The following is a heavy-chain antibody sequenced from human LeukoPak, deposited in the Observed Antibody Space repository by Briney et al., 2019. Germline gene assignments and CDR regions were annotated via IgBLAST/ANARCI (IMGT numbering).Heavy chain of an antibody. Sequence: PGGSLRLSCAASGFNFSSYSMNWVRQAPGKGLEWVSYISSDSRTIYYPDSVKGRFTSSRDNAKNSLYLQMKSLRDEDTAVYYCARYGSGTFYITNYFDYWGQGTLVTVSS. V-gene: IGHV3-48*02. J-gene: IGHJ4*02. D-gene: IGHD3-10*01. CDR1: GFNFSSYS. CDR2: ISSDSRTI. CDR3: ARYGSGTFYITNYFDY.